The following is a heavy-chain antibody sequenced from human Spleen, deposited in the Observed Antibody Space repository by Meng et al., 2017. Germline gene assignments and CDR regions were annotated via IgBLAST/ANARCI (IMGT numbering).Heavy chain of an antibody. CDR3: ARDRSITMIVVVIIAPRAFDI. CDR2: IKQDGSEK. CDR1: GFTFSNAW. Sequence: GESLKISCAAPGFTFSNAWMTWVRQAPGKGLEWVANIKQDGSEKYYVDSVKGRFTISRDNAKNSLYLQMNSLRAEDTAVYYCARDRSITMIVVVIIAPRAFDIWGQGTMVTVSS. J-gene: IGHJ3*02. V-gene: IGHV3-7*01. D-gene: IGHD3-22*01.